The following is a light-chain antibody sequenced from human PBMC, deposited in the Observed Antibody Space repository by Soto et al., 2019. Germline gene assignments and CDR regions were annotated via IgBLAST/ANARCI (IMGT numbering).Light chain of an antibody. CDR1: QSINSW. Sequence: DIQMTQSPSTLSASVGDRVTITCRASQSINSWLAWYQQKPGKAPKLLIHDASSLESGVPSRFSGGGSGAEFTLTISSLQPDDFATYYCQHYADSSWTFGQGTKLEIK. CDR3: QHYADSSWT. V-gene: IGKV1-5*01. J-gene: IGKJ1*01. CDR2: DAS.